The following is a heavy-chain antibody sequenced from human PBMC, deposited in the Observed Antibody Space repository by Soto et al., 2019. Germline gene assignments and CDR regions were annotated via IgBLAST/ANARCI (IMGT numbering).Heavy chain of an antibody. V-gene: IGHV4-59*01. CDR3: ARLAVGSDYCPCMDV. D-gene: IGHD6-19*01. J-gene: IGHJ6*02. CDR1: GGSTSTYY. CDR2: IYDSGTT. Sequence: PSETLSLTCTVSGGSTSTYYWSWIRQPPGKGMEWIGYIYDSGTTNSNPSLKSRVTISVVTSKNQFSLKLRSVTAADTAVYYCARLAVGSDYCPCMDVWGQGTTVTVSS.